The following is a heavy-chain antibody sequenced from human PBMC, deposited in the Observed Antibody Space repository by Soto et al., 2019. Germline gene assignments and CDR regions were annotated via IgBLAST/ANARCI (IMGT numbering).Heavy chain of an antibody. CDR3: ARVAPSRITIFGVVIPTDWYFAL. CDR2: INHSGST. V-gene: IGHV4-34*01. Sequence: SETLSLTCAVYGGSFSGYYWSWIRQPPGKGLEWFGEINHSGSTNYNPSLKSRVTISVDTSKNQFSLKLSSVTAADTAVYYCARVAPSRITIFGVVIPTDWYFALWGRGTLVTVS. CDR1: GGSFSGYY. D-gene: IGHD3-3*01. J-gene: IGHJ2*01.